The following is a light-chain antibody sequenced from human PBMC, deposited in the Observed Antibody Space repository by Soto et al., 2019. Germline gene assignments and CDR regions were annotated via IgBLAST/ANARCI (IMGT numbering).Light chain of an antibody. CDR2: LEGRGSY. V-gene: IGLV4-60*02. J-gene: IGLJ3*02. Sequence: QSVLTQSSSASASLGSSVKLTCTLSSGHSSYIIAWHQQQPGKAPRYLMKLEGRGSYNKGSGVPDRFSGSSSGADRYLTISNLQFEDEAHYYGETLDSNTHWVFGGGTKLTVL. CDR3: ETLDSNTHWV. CDR1: SGHSSYI.